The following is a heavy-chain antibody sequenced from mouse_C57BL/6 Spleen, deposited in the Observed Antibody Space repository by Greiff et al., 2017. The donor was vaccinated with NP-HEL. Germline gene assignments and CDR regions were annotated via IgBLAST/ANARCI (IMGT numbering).Heavy chain of an antibody. CDR1: GFTFSDYG. Sequence: EVKLMESGGGLVQPGGSLKLSCAASGFTFSDYGMAWVRQAPRKGPEWVAFISNLAYSIYYADTVTGRFTISRENAKNTLYLEMSSLRSEDTAMYYCARRGSNYAMDYWGQGTSFTVAS. J-gene: IGHJ4*01. CDR2: ISNLAYSI. D-gene: IGHD1-1*01. CDR3: ARRGSNYAMDY. V-gene: IGHV5-15*01.